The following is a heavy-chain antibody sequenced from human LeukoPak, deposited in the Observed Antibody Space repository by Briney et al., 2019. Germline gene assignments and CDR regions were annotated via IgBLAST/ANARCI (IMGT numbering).Heavy chain of an antibody. CDR2: IYTSWST. CDR1: GGSISSGSYY. V-gene: IGHV4-61*02. J-gene: IGHJ6*03. CDR3: ARGVGSSSRVRYSYMDV. Sequence: SQTLSLTCTVPGGSISSGSYYWSWIRQPAGKGLEWIGRIYTSWSTNYNPSLKSRVSISIDTSKNQFSLKLSSVTAADTAVYYCARGVGSSSRVRYSYMDVWGKGTTVTVSS. D-gene: IGHD2-2*01.